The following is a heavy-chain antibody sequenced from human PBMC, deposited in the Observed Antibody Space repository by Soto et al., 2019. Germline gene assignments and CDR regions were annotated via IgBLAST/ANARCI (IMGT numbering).Heavy chain of an antibody. CDR3: ARVDCSTTACSYYGFDV. Sequence: QVHLEESWGGVVQPGGSLRLSRAGSGFDFSGYTIHWVRQAPGKGLEWVAVISYDGSDKYYADSVKGRFTISRDNAKKTLYLPLNSLRIEDTAVYYCARVDCSTTACSYYGFDVWGQGTTVTVSS. CDR1: GFDFSGYT. CDR2: ISYDGSDK. V-gene: IGHV3-30-3*01. J-gene: IGHJ6*02. D-gene: IGHD2-2*01.